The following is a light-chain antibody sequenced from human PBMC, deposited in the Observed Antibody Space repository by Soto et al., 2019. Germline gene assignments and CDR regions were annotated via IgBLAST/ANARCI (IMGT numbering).Light chain of an antibody. Sequence: QAVVTQPPSASGTPGQRVTISCSGSSSNIGSNYVYWYQQLPGTAPKLLIYRNNQRPSGVPDRFSGSKSGTSASLAISGLRSEDEADYYCAAWDDSLSGPWVFGGGTKATVL. V-gene: IGLV1-47*01. CDR3: AAWDDSLSGPWV. CDR1: SSNIGSNY. CDR2: RNN. J-gene: IGLJ3*02.